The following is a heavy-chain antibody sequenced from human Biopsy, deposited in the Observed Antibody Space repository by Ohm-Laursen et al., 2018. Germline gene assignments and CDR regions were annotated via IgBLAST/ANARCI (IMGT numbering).Heavy chain of an antibody. CDR2: ISWNSGSV. CDR3: ARDRPSVPTYAVF. V-gene: IGHV3-9*01. CDR1: GFTFENYA. J-gene: IGHJ4*02. Sequence: SLRLSCAASGFTFENYAMNWVRQAPGKGLEWVSGISWNSGSVVYADSVKGRFTISRDNAKNSLYLQMHSLRADDTAVYYCARDRPSVPTYAVFWGQGSLVTVSS. D-gene: IGHD2-2*01.